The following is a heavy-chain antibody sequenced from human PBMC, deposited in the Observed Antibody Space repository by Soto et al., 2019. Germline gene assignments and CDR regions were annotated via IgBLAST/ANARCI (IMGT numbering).Heavy chain of an antibody. V-gene: IGHV3-48*01. CDR3: ARESYSSLL. Sequence: EVLLVESGGGLEQPGGSLRLSCAASGFTFSSSSMNWVRQAPGKGLEWVAYISSSSSPIYYADSVKGRFTISRDNAKNSLDLQLSRLRAEDTAVYYCARESYSSLLWGQGTLVTVSS. D-gene: IGHD2-21*01. CDR1: GFTFSSSS. J-gene: IGHJ4*02. CDR2: ISSSSSPI.